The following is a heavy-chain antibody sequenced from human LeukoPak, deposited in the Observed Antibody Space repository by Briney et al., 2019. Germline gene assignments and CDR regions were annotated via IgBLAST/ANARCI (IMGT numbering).Heavy chain of an antibody. D-gene: IGHD3-22*01. CDR2: MSPNSGNT. J-gene: IGHJ5*02. V-gene: IGHV1-8*01. Sequence: GASVKVSCKASGYTFTSHDINWVRQATGQGLEWMGWMSPNSGNTGYAQKFQGRVTMTRNTSISTAYMELSSLRSEDTAVYYCARMNYYDSILGNWFDPWGQGTLVTVSS. CDR3: ARMNYYDSILGNWFDP. CDR1: GYTFTSHD.